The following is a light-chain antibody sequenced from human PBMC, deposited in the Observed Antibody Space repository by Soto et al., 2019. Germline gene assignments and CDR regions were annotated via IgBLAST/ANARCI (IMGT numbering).Light chain of an antibody. J-gene: IGLJ3*02. V-gene: IGLV2-11*01. CDR3: CSYPGSHTWV. CDR2: DVY. CDR1: TVDIANYNF. Sequence: QSALTQPRSVSGSPGQSVTISCTGTTVDIANYNFVSWYQQHPGKAPKVMIYDVYKRPSGVPDRFSGSKSGNTASLTISGLQSEDEAEYYCCSYPGSHTWVFGGGTKLTVL.